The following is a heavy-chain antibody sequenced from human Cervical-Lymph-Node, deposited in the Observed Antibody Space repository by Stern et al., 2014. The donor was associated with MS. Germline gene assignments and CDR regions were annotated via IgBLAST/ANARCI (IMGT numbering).Heavy chain of an antibody. V-gene: IGHV3-30-3*01. CDR1: GFNFSTYA. CDR3: ARGKVGYCIGETYYLDPLYFDH. Sequence: QVQLVESGGGVVQPGTSLRVSCAASGFNFSTYAMHWVRQAPGQGLEWVAVMSSDGGNAYYADSVQGRFSIPQDHSSSTLDLQMNGLRAEDTAVYYCARGKVGYCIGETYYLDPLYFDHWGQGTLVTVSS. D-gene: IGHD2-2*03. CDR2: MSSDGGNA. J-gene: IGHJ4*02.